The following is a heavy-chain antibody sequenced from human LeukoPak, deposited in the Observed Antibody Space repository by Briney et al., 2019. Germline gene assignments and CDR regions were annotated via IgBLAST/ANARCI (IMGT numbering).Heavy chain of an antibody. CDR2: ITGSGGRT. V-gene: IGHV3-23*01. Sequence: GGSLRLSCAASGLTFSNFAMSWVRQAPGKGLEWVSMITGSGGRTFYADSVKGRFTISRDNSRDTLYLQMSSLRADDAAVYYCAKMKGPGLCLHYSMDVWGKGTTVTVSS. CDR3: AKMKGPGLCLHYSMDV. D-gene: IGHD3-16*01. CDR1: GLTFSNFA. J-gene: IGHJ6*03.